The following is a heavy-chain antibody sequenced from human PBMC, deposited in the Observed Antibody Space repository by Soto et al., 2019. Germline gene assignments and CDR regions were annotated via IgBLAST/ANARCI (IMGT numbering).Heavy chain of an antibody. CDR1: GYSFTTYW. CDR3: ARHEATYYNFYGMDV. Sequence: LGESLKISCESHGYSFTTYWITWVRQKPGKGLEWMGSFHPGESDTRYSPSFQGQVTISADRSLTTAYLQWSSLQAADTATYYCARHEATYYNFYGMDVWGQGTTVTVSS. V-gene: IGHV5-51*01. D-gene: IGHD3-10*01. CDR2: FHPGESDT. J-gene: IGHJ6*02.